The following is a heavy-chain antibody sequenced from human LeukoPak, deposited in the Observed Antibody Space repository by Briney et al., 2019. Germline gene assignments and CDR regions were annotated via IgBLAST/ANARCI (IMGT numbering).Heavy chain of an antibody. V-gene: IGHV3-7*01. J-gene: IGHJ5*02. CDR2: IKQDGSEK. CDR1: GFTFSSYW. CDR3: AREGRAYRYSSSWYPTPSWFDP. D-gene: IGHD6-13*01. Sequence: GGSLRLSCAASGFTFSSYWMSWVRQAPGKGLEWVANIKQDGSEKYYVDSVKGRFTISGDNAKNSLYLQMNSLRAEDTAVYYCAREGRAYRYSSSWYPTPSWFDPWGQGTLVTVSS.